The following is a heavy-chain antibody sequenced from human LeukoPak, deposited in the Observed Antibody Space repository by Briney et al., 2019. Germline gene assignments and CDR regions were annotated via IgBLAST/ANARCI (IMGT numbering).Heavy chain of an antibody. V-gene: IGHV4-34*01. D-gene: IGHD6-13*01. Sequence: SETLSLTCAVSGGSFSGYYWTWIRQPPGKGLEWIGEINHSGSTNYNPSLKSRVTISVDTSKNQFSLKLSSVTAADTAVYYCARGYSSSWYGGGQIWDYWGQGTLVTVSS. J-gene: IGHJ4*02. CDR3: ARGYSSSWYGGGQIWDY. CDR2: INHSGST. CDR1: GGSFSGYY.